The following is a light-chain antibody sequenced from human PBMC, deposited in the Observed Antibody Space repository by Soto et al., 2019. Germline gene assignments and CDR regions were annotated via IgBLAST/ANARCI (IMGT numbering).Light chain of an antibody. CDR3: QHYYTTPRT. V-gene: IGKV4-1*01. J-gene: IGKJ2*01. CDR2: WAS. CDR1: RSVLYNSNNKNY. Sequence: DIVMTQSPDSLAVSLGERATINCKSSRSVLYNSNNKNYLAWYQQKPGQPPKLLIYWASTRESGVPDRFSGSGSGIDFTLTISSLQAEDVAVYYCQHYYTTPRTFGQGTKLEIK.